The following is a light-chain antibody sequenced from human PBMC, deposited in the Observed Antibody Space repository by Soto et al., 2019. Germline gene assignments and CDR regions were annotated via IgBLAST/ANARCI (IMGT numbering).Light chain of an antibody. V-gene: IGKV3-20*01. J-gene: IGKJ4*01. Sequence: EIVLTQSPGTLSLSPGERATLSCRASQSVSSSYLGWYQQKPGQAPRLLIYGASTRATGIPDRFSGSGSGTDFTFTISRLESEDFAVYFCQQYGSSPLTFGGGTKVEIK. CDR3: QQYGSSPLT. CDR2: GAS. CDR1: QSVSSSY.